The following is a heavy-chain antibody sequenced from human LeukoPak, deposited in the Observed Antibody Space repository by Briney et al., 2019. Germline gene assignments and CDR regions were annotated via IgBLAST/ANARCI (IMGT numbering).Heavy chain of an antibody. CDR1: GYTFTGYY. Sequence: ASVKVSCKASGYTFTGYYMHWVRQAPGQGLEWMGWINPNSGGTNYAQKFQGRVTMTEDTSTDTVYMELSSLRSEDTALYYCATDSVGATYFEYWGQGTLVTVSS. CDR3: ATDSVGATYFEY. J-gene: IGHJ4*02. D-gene: IGHD1-26*01. V-gene: IGHV1-2*02. CDR2: INPNSGGT.